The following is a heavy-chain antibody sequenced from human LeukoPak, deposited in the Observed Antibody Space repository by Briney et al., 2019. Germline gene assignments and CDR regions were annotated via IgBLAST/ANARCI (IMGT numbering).Heavy chain of an antibody. V-gene: IGHV4-34*01. Sequence: SETLSLTCAVHGGSFSAYYWTWIRQPPGKGLEWIGEINHSGNTNYNPSLKSRVTILLDTSRDQFSLKLRSVTAADTAVYYCARFHYGSGSYLYYYNAMDVWGRGTTVTVS. CDR2: INHSGNT. CDR1: GGSFSAYY. J-gene: IGHJ6*02. CDR3: ARFHYGSGSYLYYYNAMDV. D-gene: IGHD3-10*01.